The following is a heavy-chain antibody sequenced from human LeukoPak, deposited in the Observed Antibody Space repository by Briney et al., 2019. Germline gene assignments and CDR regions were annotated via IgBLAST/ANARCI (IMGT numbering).Heavy chain of an antibody. J-gene: IGHJ5*02. Sequence: GASVKVSCKASGYTFTSYAMHWVRQAPGQRLEWMGWINAGNGNTKYSQKFQGRVTITRDTSASTAYMELSSLRSEDTAVYYCAREGAGCSSTSCQWFDPWGQGTLVTVS. V-gene: IGHV1-3*01. CDR3: AREGAGCSSTSCQWFDP. D-gene: IGHD2-2*01. CDR1: GYTFTSYA. CDR2: INAGNGNT.